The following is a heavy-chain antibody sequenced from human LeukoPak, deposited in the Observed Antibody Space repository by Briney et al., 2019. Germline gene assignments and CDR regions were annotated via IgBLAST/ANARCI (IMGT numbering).Heavy chain of an antibody. V-gene: IGHV4-59*04. CDR3: ATFSSGWYSDY. Sequence: SETLSLTCTVSGGSISNYYWTWIRQSPGTGLEWIGYIYHSGSTYYNPSLKSRVTISVDTSKNQFSLKLSSVTAADTAVYYCATFSSGWYSDYWGQGTLVTVSS. CDR1: GGSISNYY. CDR2: IYHSGST. J-gene: IGHJ4*02. D-gene: IGHD6-19*01.